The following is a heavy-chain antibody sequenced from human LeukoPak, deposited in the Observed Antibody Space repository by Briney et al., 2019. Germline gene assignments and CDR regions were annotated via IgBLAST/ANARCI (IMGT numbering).Heavy chain of an antibody. CDR3: ARGGQAGTGDL. V-gene: IGHV3-21*01. D-gene: IGHD3-10*01. Sequence: PGGSLRLSCAASGFTFSSYSMNWVRQAPGKGLEWVSSISSSSSYIYYADSVKGRFTISRDNAKDSLYLEMNSLRAEDTAVYYCARGGQAGTGDLWGQGTLVTVSS. CDR2: ISSSSSYI. CDR1: GFTFSSYS. J-gene: IGHJ5*02.